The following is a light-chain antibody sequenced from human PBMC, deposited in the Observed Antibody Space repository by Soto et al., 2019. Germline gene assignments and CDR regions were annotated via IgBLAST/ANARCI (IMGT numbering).Light chain of an antibody. V-gene: IGLV2-14*01. CDR3: CSYSSSGTRV. CDR1: SSDVGGYNY. J-gene: IGLJ3*02. CDR2: EVR. Sequence: QSALTQPASVSGSPGQSITISCTGTSSDVGGYNYVSWYQQNPGKVPKLMIYEVRYRPSGVSNRFSGSKSGNTASLTISGLLAEDEADYYCCSYSSSGTRVFGGGTKVTVL.